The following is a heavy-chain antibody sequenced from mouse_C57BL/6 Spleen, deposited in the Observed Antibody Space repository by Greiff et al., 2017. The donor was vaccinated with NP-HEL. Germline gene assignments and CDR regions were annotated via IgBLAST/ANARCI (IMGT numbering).Heavy chain of an antibody. J-gene: IGHJ2*01. Sequence: VQLQQSGPELVKPGASVKISCKASGYAFSSSWMNWVKQRPGKGLEWIGRIYPGDGDTNYNGQFKGKATLTADKSSSTAYMQLSSLTSEDSAVYFWARSGTYYRNYKGYWGQGTTLTVSS. CDR2: IYPGDGDT. V-gene: IGHV1-82*01. D-gene: IGHD2-10*01. CDR1: GYAFSSSW. CDR3: ARSGTYYRNYKGY.